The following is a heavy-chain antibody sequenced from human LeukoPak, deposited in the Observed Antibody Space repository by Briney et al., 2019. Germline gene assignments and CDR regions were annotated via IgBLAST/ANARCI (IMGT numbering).Heavy chain of an antibody. D-gene: IGHD3-10*01. Sequence: GGSLRLSCAAPGFSFSSYWMSWVCQAPRRRLGWVANIKQDGSEKSYVDSVKGRFTISRDNAKNSLYLQMNSLRAEDTAVYYCARVANYYGSGSYYKSYYYYGMDVWGQGTTVTVSS. CDR3: ARVANYYGSGSYYKSYYYYGMDV. V-gene: IGHV3-7*01. CDR1: GFSFSSYW. CDR2: IKQDGSEK. J-gene: IGHJ6*02.